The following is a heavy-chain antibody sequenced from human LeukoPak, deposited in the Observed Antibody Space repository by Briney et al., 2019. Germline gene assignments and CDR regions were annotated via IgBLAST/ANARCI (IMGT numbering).Heavy chain of an antibody. CDR3: AREGGSYGVYYFDY. CDR1: GGSISSYY. CDR2: IYYSGNT. J-gene: IGHJ4*02. Sequence: PSETLSLTCTVSGGSISSYYWSWIRQPPGKGLEWIGHIYYSGNTNYNPSLKSRVTISVDTSKNQFSLKLSSVTAADTAVYYCAREGGSYGVYYFDYWGQGTLVTVSS. V-gene: IGHV4-59*12. D-gene: IGHD1-26*01.